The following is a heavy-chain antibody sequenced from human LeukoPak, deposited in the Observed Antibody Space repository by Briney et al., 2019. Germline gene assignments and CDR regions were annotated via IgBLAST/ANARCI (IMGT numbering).Heavy chain of an antibody. CDR1: GFTFSGYE. V-gene: IGHV3-48*03. Sequence: GGSLRLSCEASGFTFSGYEMNWVRQAPGKGLEWISYICGRGITTYYADSVKGRFTISRDDAKKLLYLEMNSLRAEDTAVYYCARDGGAGELTAIGAFDIWGQGTMVTVSS. CDR2: ICGRGITT. J-gene: IGHJ3*02. D-gene: IGHD3-16*01. CDR3: ARDGGAGELTAIGAFDI.